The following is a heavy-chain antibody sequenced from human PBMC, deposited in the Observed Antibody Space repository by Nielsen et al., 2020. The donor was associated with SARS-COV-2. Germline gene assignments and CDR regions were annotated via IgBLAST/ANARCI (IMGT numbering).Heavy chain of an antibody. D-gene: IGHD3-10*01. Sequence: GGSLRLSCVASGFTFRNYNINWVRQAPGKGLEWISFIGTSTTKFYADSVKGRFTISRDNAKNSVYLQMNRLRDEDTAVYYCARGTVTMVRGLNRRYYYYYMDVWGKGTTVTVSS. J-gene: IGHJ6*03. CDR3: ARGTVTMVRGLNRRYYYYYMDV. V-gene: IGHV3-48*02. CDR1: GFTFRNYN. CDR2: IGTSTTK.